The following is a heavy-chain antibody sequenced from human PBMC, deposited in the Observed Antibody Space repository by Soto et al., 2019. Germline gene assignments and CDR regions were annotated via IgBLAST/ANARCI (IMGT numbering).Heavy chain of an antibody. J-gene: IGHJ4*02. CDR1: GFTCSNYA. V-gene: IGHV3-23*01. D-gene: IGHD2-2*02. CDR2: ISGSGVST. CDR3: AKGASTSCYSSIDS. Sequence: EVQVLESGGGLVQPGGSLRLSCAASGFTCSNYAMSWVRQAPGKGLEWVSVISGSGVSTYYADSIKGRFTISRDNSKNTLYLQMNSLGAEETAVYYCAKGASTSCYSSIDSWGQGTLVTVSS.